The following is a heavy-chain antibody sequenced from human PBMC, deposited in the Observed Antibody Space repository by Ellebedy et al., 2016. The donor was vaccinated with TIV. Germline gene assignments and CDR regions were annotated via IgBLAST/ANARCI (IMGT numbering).Heavy chain of an antibody. J-gene: IGHJ4*02. D-gene: IGHD1-14*01. CDR3: ARGRSGTYIHHAFDY. CDR1: GFTFSNYA. Sequence: PGGSLRLSCVASGFTFSNYAMGWVRQAPGKGLEWVSTISASGGNTHYADSLKGRFTISRDNSKNTVYLQFNSLRVEDTAIYYCARGRSGTYIHHAFDYWGQGILVTVSS. V-gene: IGHV3-23*01. CDR2: ISASGGNT.